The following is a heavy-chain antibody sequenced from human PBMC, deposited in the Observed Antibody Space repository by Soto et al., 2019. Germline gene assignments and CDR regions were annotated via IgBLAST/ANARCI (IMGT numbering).Heavy chain of an antibody. CDR3: AKLHSSSWFIDY. CDR1: GFIFTSYW. CDR2: IYPSDSDT. V-gene: IGHV5-51*01. D-gene: IGHD6-13*01. J-gene: IGHJ4*02. Sequence: PGESLKISCKGSGFIFTSYWIGWVRQMPGKGLEWMGIIYPSDSDTRYSPSFHGQVIISADKSISTTYLQWSSLKASDTAMYYCAKLHSSSWFIDYWGQGTLVTVSS.